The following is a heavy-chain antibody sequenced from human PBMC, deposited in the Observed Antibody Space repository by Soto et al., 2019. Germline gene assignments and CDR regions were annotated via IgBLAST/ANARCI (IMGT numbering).Heavy chain of an antibody. J-gene: IGHJ5*02. CDR3: AKDLAYYYDSSGYFGPRVGRFGSGNWFDP. Sequence: GGSLRLSCAASGFTFSSYAMSWVRQAPGKGLEWVSAISGSGGSTYYADSVKGRFTISRDNSKNTLYLQMNSLRAEDTAVYYCAKDLAYYYDSSGYFGPRVGRFGSGNWFDPWGQGTLVTVSS. D-gene: IGHD3-22*01. V-gene: IGHV3-23*01. CDR1: GFTFSSYA. CDR2: ISGSGGST.